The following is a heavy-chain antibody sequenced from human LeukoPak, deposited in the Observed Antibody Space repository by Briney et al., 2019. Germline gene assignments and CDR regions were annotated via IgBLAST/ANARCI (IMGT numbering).Heavy chain of an antibody. CDR3: AYKNNFEY. D-gene: IGHD2/OR15-2a*01. CDR1: GFSFSGHW. J-gene: IGHJ4*02. CDR2: IKADGSEK. V-gene: IGHV3-7*05. Sequence: GGSLRLSCAASGFSFSGHWMNWVRQPPGKGLEWVANIKADGSEKYYVDSVKGRFTISRDDAKRTVDLQMDNLRAEDTAIYYCAYKNNFEYWGQGALVTVSS.